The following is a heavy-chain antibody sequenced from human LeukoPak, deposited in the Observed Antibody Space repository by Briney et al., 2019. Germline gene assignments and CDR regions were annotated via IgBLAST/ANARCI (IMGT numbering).Heavy chain of an antibody. J-gene: IGHJ5*02. V-gene: IGHV5-51*01. D-gene: IGHD1-1*01. CDR1: GYSFTSYW. CDR3: ARHPARNHERRRWFDP. CDR2: IYPGDSDT. Sequence: GESLKISCKGSGYSFTSYWIGWVRQMPGKGLEWMGIIYPGDSDTRYSPSFQGQVTISADKSISTAYLQWSSLKASDTAMYYCARHPARNHERRRWFDPWGQGTLVTVSS.